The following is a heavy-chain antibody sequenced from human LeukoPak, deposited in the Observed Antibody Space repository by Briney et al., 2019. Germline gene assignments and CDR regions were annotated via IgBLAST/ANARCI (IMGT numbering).Heavy chain of an antibody. CDR2: INRDGTEK. CDR3: VRGDWYFES. D-gene: IGHD2-21*01. CDR1: GFNFSDSR. J-gene: IGHJ4*02. V-gene: IGHV3-7*04. Sequence: GGSLRLSCATSGFNFSDSRMTWVRQAPGRGLQWVANINRDGTEKHFLDSVEGRFTISRDNAKKSLYLQMSSLRPQDTAVYFCVRGDWYFESWGQGTLVTVSS.